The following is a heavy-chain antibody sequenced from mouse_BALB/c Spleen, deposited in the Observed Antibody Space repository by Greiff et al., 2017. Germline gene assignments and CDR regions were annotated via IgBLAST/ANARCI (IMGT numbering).Heavy chain of an antibody. CDR3: ARGDYDYDGNFDY. CDR1: GFNIKDTY. J-gene: IGHJ2*01. Sequence: EVQVVESGAELVKPGASVKLSCTASGFNIKDTYMHWVKQRPEQGLEWIGRIDPANGNTKYDPKFQGKATITADTSSNTAYLQLSSLTSEDTAVYYCARGDYDYDGNFDYWGQGTTLTVSS. V-gene: IGHV14-3*02. D-gene: IGHD2-4*01. CDR2: IDPANGNT.